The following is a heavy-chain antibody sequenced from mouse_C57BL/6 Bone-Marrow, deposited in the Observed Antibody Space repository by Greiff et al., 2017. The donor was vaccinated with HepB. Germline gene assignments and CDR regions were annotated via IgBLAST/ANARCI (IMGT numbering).Heavy chain of an antibody. V-gene: IGHV1-78*01. Sequence: QVQLQQSAAELVKPGASVKISCKVSGYTFTDHTLHWMKQRPEQGLEWIGYIYPRDGSTKYNEKFKGEATLTADKSSSTAYMQLNSLTSEDSAVYFCARKEGYDYPLCAYWGQGTLVTVSA. CDR1: GYTFTDHT. CDR3: ARKEGYDYPLCAY. CDR2: IYPRDGST. J-gene: IGHJ3*01. D-gene: IGHD2-4*01.